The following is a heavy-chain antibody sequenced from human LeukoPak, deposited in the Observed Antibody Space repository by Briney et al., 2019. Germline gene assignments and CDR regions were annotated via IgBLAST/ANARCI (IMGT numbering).Heavy chain of an antibody. D-gene: IGHD6-19*01. CDR2: IYTSGST. V-gene: IGHV4-61*02. J-gene: IGHJ4*02. CDR3: ARGSYQWLVPYYFDY. Sequence: SETLSLTCTVSGGSISSGSYYWSWIRQPAGKGLEWIGRIYTSGSTNYNPSLKSRVTISVDTSKNQFSLKLSSVTAADPAVYYCARGSYQWLVPYYFDYWGQGTLVTVSS. CDR1: GGSISSGSYY.